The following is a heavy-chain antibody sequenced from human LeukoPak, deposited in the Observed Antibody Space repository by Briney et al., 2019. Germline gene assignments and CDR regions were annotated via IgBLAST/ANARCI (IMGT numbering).Heavy chain of an antibody. CDR2: INHSGST. J-gene: IGHJ4*02. D-gene: IGHD3-3*01. CDR3: AREPNYDFWSGYPRYFDY. CDR1: GGSFSGYY. Sequence: SETLSLTCAVYGGSFSGYYWSWIRQPPGKGLEWIGEINHSGSTNYNPSLKSRVTISVDTFKNQFSLKLSSVTAADTAVYYCAREPNYDFWSGYPRYFDYWGQGTLVTVSS. V-gene: IGHV4-34*01.